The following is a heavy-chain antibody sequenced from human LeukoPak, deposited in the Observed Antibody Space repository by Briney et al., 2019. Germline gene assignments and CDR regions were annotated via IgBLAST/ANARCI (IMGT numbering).Heavy chain of an antibody. CDR1: GFTFSSYS. J-gene: IGHJ4*02. CDR2: ISSSSYI. Sequence: GGSLRLSCAASGFTFSSYSMNWLRQAPGKGLEWVSSISSSSYIYYADSVKGRFTISRDNAKNSLYLQMNSLRAEDTAVYYCARDDVYDSSGYLFDYWGQGTLVTVSS. V-gene: IGHV3-21*01. CDR3: ARDDVYDSSGYLFDY. D-gene: IGHD3-22*01.